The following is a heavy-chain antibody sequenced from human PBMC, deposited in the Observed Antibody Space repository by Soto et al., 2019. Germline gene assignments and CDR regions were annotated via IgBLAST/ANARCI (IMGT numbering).Heavy chain of an antibody. CDR1: GFTFSSYS. J-gene: IGHJ3*02. D-gene: IGHD4-17*01. CDR3: AINGGYGAFDI. V-gene: IGHV3-48*01. CDR2: ISSSSSSI. Sequence: GGSLRLSCAASGFTFSSYSMNWVRQAPGKGLEWVSYISSSSSSIYYADSVKGRFTISRDNAKNSLYLQMNSLRAEDTAVYYCAINGGYGAFDIWGQGTMVTVSS.